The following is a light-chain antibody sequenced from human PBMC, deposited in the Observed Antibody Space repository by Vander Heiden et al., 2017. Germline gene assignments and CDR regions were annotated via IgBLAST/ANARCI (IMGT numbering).Light chain of an antibody. J-gene: IGKJ1*01. CDR1: QSVLYSSNNKNY. V-gene: IGKV4-1*01. CDR2: WAS. Sequence: DIVMTQPPDSLAVSLRERATTNCKSSQSVLYSSNNKNYLAWYQQKPGQPPKLLIYWASTRESGVPDRFSGSGSGTDFTLTISSLQAEDVAVYYCQQYYSTPVAFGQGTKVEIK. CDR3: QQYYSTPVA.